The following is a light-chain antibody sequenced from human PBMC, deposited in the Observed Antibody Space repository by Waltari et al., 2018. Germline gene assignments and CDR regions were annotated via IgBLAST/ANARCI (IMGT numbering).Light chain of an antibody. CDR3: QQYNNWQT. Sequence: EIVMTQSPATLSVSPGERATLSFRASQSVSSNLAWYQQKPGQAPRLLIYGASPRATGIPARFSGSGSGTEFTLTISSLQSEDFAVYYCQQYNNWQTFGQGTKVEIK. V-gene: IGKV3-15*01. J-gene: IGKJ1*01. CDR2: GAS. CDR1: QSVSSN.